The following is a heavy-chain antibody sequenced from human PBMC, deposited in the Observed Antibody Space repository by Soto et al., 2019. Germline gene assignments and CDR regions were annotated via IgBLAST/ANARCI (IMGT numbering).Heavy chain of an antibody. CDR1: GGSISDDTYY. D-gene: IGHD2-2*01. Sequence: QLQLQESGPGLVKPSETLSLTCTVSGGSISDDTYYWGWIRQPPGKGLEWIGSIYYSGTSSYNPSLKSRATMXXDXSXXQLSLRLSSVTAADTAVYYCARLHCDSPNCVPLDPWGQGTLVIVSS. V-gene: IGHV4-39*01. CDR3: ARLHCDSPNCVPLDP. J-gene: IGHJ5*02. CDR2: IYYSGTS.